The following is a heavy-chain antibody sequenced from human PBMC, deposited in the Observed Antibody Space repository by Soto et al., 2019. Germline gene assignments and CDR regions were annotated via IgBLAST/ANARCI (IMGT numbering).Heavy chain of an antibody. CDR3: AREGIAVAWFAIASSYYGMDV. CDR2: IIPIFGTA. CDR1: GGTFSSYA. V-gene: IGHV1-69*05. J-gene: IGHJ6*02. Sequence: QVQLVQSGAEVKKPGSSVKVSCKASGGTFSSYAISWVRQAPGQGLEWMGGIIPIFGTANNAQKYQGRVTITSDESTSTAYMELSSLISEHTAVYYGAREGIAVAWFAIASSYYGMDVWGQGTTVTVSS. D-gene: IGHD6-19*01.